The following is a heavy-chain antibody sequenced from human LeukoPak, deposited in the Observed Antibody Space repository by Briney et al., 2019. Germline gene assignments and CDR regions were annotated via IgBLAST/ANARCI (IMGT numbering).Heavy chain of an antibody. CDR3: ARRDRNRWFDP. CDR1: GYSISSGYY. CDR2: IYHSGST. J-gene: IGHJ5*02. V-gene: IGHV4-38-2*02. Sequence: SETLSLTCTVSGYSISSGYYWGWIRQPPGKGLEWIGSIYHSGSTNYNPSLKSRVTISVDTSKNQFSLKLSSVTAADTAVYYCARRDRNRWFDPWGQGTLVTVSS.